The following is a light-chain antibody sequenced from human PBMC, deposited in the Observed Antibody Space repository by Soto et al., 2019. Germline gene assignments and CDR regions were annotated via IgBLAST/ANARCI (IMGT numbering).Light chain of an antibody. CDR2: RNN. J-gene: IGLJ2*01. CDR3: ATWDDSLSGRV. V-gene: IGLV1-47*01. CDR1: SSNIGSNY. Sequence: QSVLTQPPSASGTPGQRVTISCSGSSSNIGSNYVYWYQQLPGTAPKLLIYRNNRRPSGVPDRFSGSKSGTSASLAISGLRSEDGADYYCATWDDSLSGRVFGGGTKVTVL.